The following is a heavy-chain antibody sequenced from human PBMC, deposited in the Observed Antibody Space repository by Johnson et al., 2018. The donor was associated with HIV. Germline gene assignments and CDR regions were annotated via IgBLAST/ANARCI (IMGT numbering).Heavy chain of an antibody. CDR3: SREVYQMTAFDI. Sequence: VQLVESGGGLVQPGGSLRLSCAASGFTFSSYAMSWVRQAPGKGLEWVSVISWNSGSIGYADSVKGRFTISRDNAKNSLYLQINSLKTEDTGVYYCSREVYQMTAFDIWGQGTTVTVSS. CDR1: GFTFSSYA. J-gene: IGHJ3*02. D-gene: IGHD5-24*01. V-gene: IGHV3-23*04. CDR2: ISWNSGSI.